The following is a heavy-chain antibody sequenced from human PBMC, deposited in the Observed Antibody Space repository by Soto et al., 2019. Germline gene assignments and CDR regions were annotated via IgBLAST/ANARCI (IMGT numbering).Heavy chain of an antibody. D-gene: IGHD1-7*01. CDR1: GGSISSSSYY. Sequence: SETLSLTCTVSGGSISSSSYYWGWIRQPPGKGLEWIGSIYYSGSTYYNPSLKSRVTISVDTSKNQFSLKLSSVTAADTAVYYCARLITGTTPSFDYWGQGTLVTVSS. J-gene: IGHJ4*02. CDR3: ARLITGTTPSFDY. V-gene: IGHV4-39*01. CDR2: IYYSGST.